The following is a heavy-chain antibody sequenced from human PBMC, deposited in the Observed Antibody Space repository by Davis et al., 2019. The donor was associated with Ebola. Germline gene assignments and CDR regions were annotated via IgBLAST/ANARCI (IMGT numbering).Heavy chain of an antibody. CDR3: ARDHGEYSSGWGTAAY. D-gene: IGHD6-19*01. CDR2: INSDGSTI. CDR1: GFTFSSYW. Sequence: HTGGSLRLSCAASGFTFSSYWMHWVRQAPGKGLVWVSRINSDGSTINYADSVKGRFTISRDNAKKSLYLQMNSLRDDDTAVYYCARDHGEYSSGWGTAAYWGQGTLVTVSS. V-gene: IGHV3-74*01. J-gene: IGHJ4*02.